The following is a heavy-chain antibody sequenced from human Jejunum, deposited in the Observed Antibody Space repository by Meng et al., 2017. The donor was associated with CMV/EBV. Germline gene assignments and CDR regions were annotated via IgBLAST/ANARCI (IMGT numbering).Heavy chain of an antibody. CDR2: INTDGSST. V-gene: IGHV3-74*01. CDR1: GFTFRSHW. D-gene: IGHD2-21*02. Sequence: CAASGFTFRSHWMQWVRQAPGKGLVWVSRINTDGSSTTYADSVKGRFTISRDNAKNTLYLQLNSLRDEDTAVYYCTRDILVGTGIPGFWGQGTLVTVSS. J-gene: IGHJ4*02. CDR3: TRDILVGTGIPGF.